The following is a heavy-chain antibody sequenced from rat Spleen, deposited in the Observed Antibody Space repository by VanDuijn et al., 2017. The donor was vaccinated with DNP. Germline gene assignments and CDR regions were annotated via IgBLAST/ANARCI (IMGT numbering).Heavy chain of an antibody. CDR1: GLNFNDYW. Sequence: EVKLVESGGGLVQPGRSLKLSCVVSGLNFNDYWMGWVRQAPGKELEWIGEINVDSSIMNYSPSLKDKFTISRDNAQNTLYLQMSKLGSEDTAIYYCARERFGVDYWGQGVMVTVSS. CDR2: INVDSSIM. CDR3: ARERFGVDY. V-gene: IGHV4-2*01. D-gene: IGHD4-3*01. J-gene: IGHJ2*01.